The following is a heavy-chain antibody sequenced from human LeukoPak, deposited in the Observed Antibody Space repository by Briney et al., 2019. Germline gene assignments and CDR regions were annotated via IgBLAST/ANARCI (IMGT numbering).Heavy chain of an antibody. V-gene: IGHV3-48*04. CDR2: ISSSGRTI. J-gene: IGHJ4*02. D-gene: IGHD1-26*01. CDR1: GFTFSSYA. CDR3: ARGGDGPSGSYYSVY. Sequence: PGGSLRLSCAASGFTFSSYAMSWVRQAPGKGLEWVSYISSSGRTIYYSDSLKGRFTISRDNAKNSLYLQMNSLRAEDTAVYYCARGGDGPSGSYYSVYWGQGTLVTVSS.